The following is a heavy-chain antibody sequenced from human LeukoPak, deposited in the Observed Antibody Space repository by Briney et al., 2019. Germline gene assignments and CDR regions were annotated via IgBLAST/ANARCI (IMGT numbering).Heavy chain of an antibody. CDR3: ARDYDILTGPYYYMDV. CDR1: GFTFSSYS. D-gene: IGHD3-9*01. J-gene: IGHJ6*03. V-gene: IGHV3-33*08. Sequence: GGSLRLSCAASGFTFSSYSMNWVRQAPGKGLEWVAVIWHDGSNKYYADSVKGQFTISRDNSKNTLYLQMNSLRAEDTAVYYCARDYDILTGPYYYMDVWGKGTTVTVSS. CDR2: IWHDGSNK.